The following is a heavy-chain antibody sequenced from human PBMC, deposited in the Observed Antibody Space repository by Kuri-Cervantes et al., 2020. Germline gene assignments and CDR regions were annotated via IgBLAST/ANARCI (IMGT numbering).Heavy chain of an antibody. Sequence: GESLKTLCAASGFTFSDWYISWIRQAPGKGLEWFSYINPSGSTVYYADSAKGRFTISRDNAKNSLYLQVNSLRAEDTAVYYCARGHYGLDVWGQGTTVTVSS. CDR3: ARGHYGLDV. CDR2: INPSGSTV. V-gene: IGHV3-11*01. CDR1: GFTFSDWY. J-gene: IGHJ6*02.